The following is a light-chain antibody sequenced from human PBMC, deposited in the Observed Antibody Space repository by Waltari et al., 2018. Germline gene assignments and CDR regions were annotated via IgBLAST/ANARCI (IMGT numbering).Light chain of an antibody. J-gene: IGKJ4*01. CDR1: QSVNSY. Sequence: EIVLTQSPGTLSLSPGERATLSCRASQSVNSYLGWYQQKPGQPPRLLIYEASKRATGIPARFSGSGSGTDFTLTISSLEPEDFAVYYCQHRRSWPLTFGGGTKVEIK. V-gene: IGKV3-11*01. CDR2: EAS. CDR3: QHRRSWPLT.